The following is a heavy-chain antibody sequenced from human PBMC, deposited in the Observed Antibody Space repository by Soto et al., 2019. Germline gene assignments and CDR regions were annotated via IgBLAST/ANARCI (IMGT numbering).Heavy chain of an antibody. CDR1: GGTFSIDT. D-gene: IGHD2-15*01. J-gene: IGHJ5*02. V-gene: IGHV1-69*01. Sequence: QMQLVQSGAEVKKPGSSVKVSCEASGGTFSIDTISWVRQAPGQGLEWMGGSANSAQKFQGRLTVTADESTSTVYLQLSSLTSEDTAVYYCAREGPPDIAWFDPWGQGTLVSVSS. CDR3: AREGPPDIAWFDP. CDR2: GSA.